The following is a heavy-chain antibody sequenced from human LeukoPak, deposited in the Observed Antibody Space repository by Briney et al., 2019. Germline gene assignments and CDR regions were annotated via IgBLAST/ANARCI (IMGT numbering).Heavy chain of an antibody. Sequence: GRSLRLSCAASGFTFSSYGMHWVRQAPGKGLEWVAVIWYDGSNKYYADSVRGRFTISRDNSKNTLYLQMNSLRAEDTAVYYCARGTSALGYYYGMDVWGQGTTVTASS. J-gene: IGHJ6*02. D-gene: IGHD7-27*01. CDR1: GFTFSSYG. CDR2: IWYDGSNK. CDR3: ARGTSALGYYYGMDV. V-gene: IGHV3-30*19.